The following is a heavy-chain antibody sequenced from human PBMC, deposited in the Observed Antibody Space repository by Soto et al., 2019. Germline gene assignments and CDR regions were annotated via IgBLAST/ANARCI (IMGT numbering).Heavy chain of an antibody. CDR2: ISSSGSTI. J-gene: IGHJ3*02. CDR1: GFTFSDYY. CDR3: ASSITIFGVVEHAYDI. Sequence: PGGSLRLSCAASGFTFSDYYMSWIRQAPGKGLEWVSYISSSGSTIYYADSVKGRFTISRDNAKNSLYLQMSSLRAEDTAVYYCASSITIFGVVEHAYDIWGQGTMVTVSS. D-gene: IGHD3-3*01. V-gene: IGHV3-11*01.